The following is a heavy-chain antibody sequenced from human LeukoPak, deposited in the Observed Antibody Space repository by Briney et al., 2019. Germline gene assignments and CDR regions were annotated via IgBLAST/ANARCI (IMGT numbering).Heavy chain of an antibody. CDR1: DDSFSSHY. Sequence: SETLSLTCAVSDDSFSSHYWTWIRQPPGKGLEWIGYISYIGSTNYNPSLKSRVTISIDTSKNQFSLKLSSVTAADTAVYYCSRDLVTVTKGFDIWGQGTMVSVSS. D-gene: IGHD4-17*01. V-gene: IGHV4-59*11. CDR3: SRDLVTVTKGFDI. J-gene: IGHJ3*02. CDR2: ISYIGST.